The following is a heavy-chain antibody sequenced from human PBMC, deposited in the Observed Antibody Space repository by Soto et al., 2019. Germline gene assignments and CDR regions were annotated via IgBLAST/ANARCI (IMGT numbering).Heavy chain of an antibody. D-gene: IGHD3-3*01. CDR1: GFTFSSYG. V-gene: IGHV3-30*18. CDR2: ISYDGSNK. J-gene: IGHJ4*02. Sequence: QPGGSLRLSCAASGFTFSSYGMHWVRQAPGKGLEWVAVISYDGSNKYYADSVKGRFTISRDNSKNTLYLQMNSLRAEDTAVYYCAKGVNEWPHYHYFDYWGQGTLVTVSS. CDR3: AKGVNEWPHYHYFDY.